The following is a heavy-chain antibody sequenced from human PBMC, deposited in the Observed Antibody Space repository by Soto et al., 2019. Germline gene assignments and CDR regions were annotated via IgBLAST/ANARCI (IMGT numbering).Heavy chain of an antibody. D-gene: IGHD6-25*01. Sequence: SVKVSCKASGGTFSSYAISWVRQAPGQGLEWMGGFIPIFGTADYAQKFQGRVTITADESTSTAYMELSSLRSDDTAVYYCARDRADQEIAADPYFDHWGQGTLVTVSS. CDR2: FIPIFGTA. CDR1: GGTFSSYA. J-gene: IGHJ4*02. V-gene: IGHV1-69*13. CDR3: ARDRADQEIAADPYFDH.